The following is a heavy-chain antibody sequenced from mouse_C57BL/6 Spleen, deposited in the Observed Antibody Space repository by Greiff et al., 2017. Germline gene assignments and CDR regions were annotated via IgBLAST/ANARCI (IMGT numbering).Heavy chain of an antibody. J-gene: IGHJ3*01. CDR2: ISSGGSYT. CDR1: GFTFSSYG. V-gene: IGHV5-6*02. Sequence: EVKLVESGGDLVKPGGSLKLSCAASGFTFSSYGMSWVRQTPDKRLEWVATISSGGSYTYYPDSVKGRFTISRDNAKNTLYLQMSSLKSEDTAMYYCARHGSSSSSWFAYWGQGTLVTVSA. D-gene: IGHD1-1*01. CDR3: ARHGSSSSSWFAY.